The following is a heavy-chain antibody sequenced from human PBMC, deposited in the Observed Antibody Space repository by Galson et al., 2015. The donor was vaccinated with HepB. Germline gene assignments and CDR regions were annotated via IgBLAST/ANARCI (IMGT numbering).Heavy chain of an antibody. CDR1: GFTFSSHD. CDR2: IGAPGDT. CDR3: ARGAYGDANWSFDL. D-gene: IGHD4-17*01. Sequence: SLRLSCAASGFTFSSHDMHWVRQSTGQGLEWVSAIGAPGDTYYPASVQGRFTISRENAKNSLYLQMNSPTAGDTAVYYCARGAYGDANWSFDLWGRGTLVTVSS. V-gene: IGHV3-13*04. J-gene: IGHJ2*01.